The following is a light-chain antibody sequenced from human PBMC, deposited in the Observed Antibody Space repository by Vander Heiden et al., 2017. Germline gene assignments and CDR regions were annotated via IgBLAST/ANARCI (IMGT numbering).Light chain of an antibody. J-gene: IGKJ2*03. CDR3: QQSDSTARS. CDR2: AAS. Sequence: DSRVTEAPSALSASVGDRVTITFRASQSISSYLNWYQQKPGKAPKLLIYAASSFQSGVTSRFSGSGPGTDFTLTIMSLQPEAFATYYCQQSDSTARSFGQGTKVEMK. V-gene: IGKV1-39*01. CDR1: QSISSY.